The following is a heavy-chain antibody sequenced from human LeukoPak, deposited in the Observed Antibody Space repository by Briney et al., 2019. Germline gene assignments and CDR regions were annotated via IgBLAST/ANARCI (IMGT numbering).Heavy chain of an antibody. CDR1: GYTFTSYD. Sequence: ASVKVSCKAPGYTFTSYDINWVRQATGQGLEWMGWMNPNSGNTGYAQKFQGRVTMTRNTSISTAYMELSSLRSEDTAVYYCARLIGYCSSTSCSNSWFDPWGQGTLVTVSS. CDR3: ARLIGYCSSTSCSNSWFDP. J-gene: IGHJ5*02. D-gene: IGHD2-2*01. V-gene: IGHV1-8*01. CDR2: MNPNSGNT.